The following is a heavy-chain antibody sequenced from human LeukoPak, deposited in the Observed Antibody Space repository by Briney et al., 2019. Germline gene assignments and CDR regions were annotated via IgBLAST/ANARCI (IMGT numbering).Heavy chain of an antibody. CDR1: GFTFSSYS. D-gene: IGHD5-24*01. CDR2: ISSSSSYI. Sequence: GGSLRLSCAASGFTFSSYSMNWVRQAPGKGLEWVSSISSSSSYIYYADSVKGRFTISRDNAKNSLYLRMNSLRAEDTAVYYCARDGSVQEMATIPYETWGQGTLVTVSS. J-gene: IGHJ5*02. V-gene: IGHV3-21*01. CDR3: ARDGSVQEMATIPYET.